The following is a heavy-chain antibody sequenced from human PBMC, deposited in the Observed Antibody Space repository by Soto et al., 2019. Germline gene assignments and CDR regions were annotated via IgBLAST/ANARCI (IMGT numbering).Heavy chain of an antibody. CDR1: GGSISSYY. D-gene: IGHD3-10*01. CDR2: IYTSGST. Sequence: PSETLSLTCTVSGGSISSYYWSWIRQPAGKGLEWIGRIYTSGSTNYNPSLKSRVTMSVDTSKNQFSLKLSSVTAADTAVYYCARSSYYYGSGSYSFDYWGQGTLVT. J-gene: IGHJ4*02. CDR3: ARSSYYYGSGSYSFDY. V-gene: IGHV4-4*07.